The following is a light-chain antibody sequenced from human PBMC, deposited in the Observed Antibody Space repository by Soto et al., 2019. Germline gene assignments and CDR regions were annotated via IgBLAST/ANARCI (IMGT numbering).Light chain of an antibody. CDR3: MQALQTKT. Sequence: DIVMTQSPLSLPVTPGEPASISCRSSQSLLHSNGYNYSDWYLQKPGQSPQLLIYLGSNRASGVPDRFSGSGSGTDFTLKISRVEAEDVGVYYCMQALQTKTFGQGTKVDIK. CDR2: LGS. J-gene: IGKJ1*01. CDR1: QSLLHSNGYNY. V-gene: IGKV2-28*01.